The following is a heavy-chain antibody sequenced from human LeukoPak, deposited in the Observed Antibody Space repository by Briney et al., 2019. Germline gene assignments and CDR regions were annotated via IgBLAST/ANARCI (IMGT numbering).Heavy chain of an antibody. D-gene: IGHD3-9*01. CDR3: ARDLSFDWFPYYFDY. CDR1: GESFSDYY. J-gene: IGHJ4*02. V-gene: IGHV4-34*01. CDR2: IDHGGII. Sequence: SETLSLTCAVYGESFSDYYWTWIRQPPGKGLEWIGEIDHGGIINYNPSLESRVTISADTSKNQFSLQLRSVTAADTAIYYCARDLSFDWFPYYFDYWGQGILVTVSS.